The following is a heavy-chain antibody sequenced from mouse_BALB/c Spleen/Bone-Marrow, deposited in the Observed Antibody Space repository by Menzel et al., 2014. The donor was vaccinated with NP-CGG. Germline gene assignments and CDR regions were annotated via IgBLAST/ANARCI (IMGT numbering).Heavy chain of an antibody. CDR1: GFNIKDTY. Sequence: EVQLQQSGAELVKPGASVKLSCTASGFNIKDTYMHWVKQRPEQGLEWIGRIDPANCNTKYDPKFQGKATITADTSSNTASLQLSTLTSEDTAVYYCAAYFSGAYGFAYWGPGTLVTVSA. CDR2: IDPANCNT. J-gene: IGHJ3*01. V-gene: IGHV14-3*02. D-gene: IGHD1-1*01. CDR3: AAYFSGAYGFAY.